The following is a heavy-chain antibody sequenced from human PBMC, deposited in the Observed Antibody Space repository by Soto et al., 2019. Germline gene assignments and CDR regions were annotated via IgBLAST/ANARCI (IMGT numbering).Heavy chain of an antibody. CDR1: GGSISSGGYY. V-gene: IGHV4-31*03. CDR2: IYYSGST. D-gene: IGHD6-13*01. Sequence: SETLSLTCTVSGGSISSGGYYWSWIRQHPGKGLEWIGYIYYSGSTYYNPSLKSRVTISVDTSKNQFSLKLSSVTAADTAVYFCARASSSIDYYYMDVWGKGTTVTVSS. J-gene: IGHJ6*03. CDR3: ARASSSIDYYYMDV.